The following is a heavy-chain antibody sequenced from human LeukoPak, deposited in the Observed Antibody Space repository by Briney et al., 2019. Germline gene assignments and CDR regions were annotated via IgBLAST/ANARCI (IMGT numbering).Heavy chain of an antibody. J-gene: IGHJ4*02. CDR1: GFTFSSYW. V-gene: IGHV3-74*01. D-gene: IGHD1-1*01. CDR3: ARDGKVSTGTTDRGFDY. CDR2: INSDGSGT. Sequence: PGGSLRLSCAASGFTFSSYWMHWVRQAPGKGLVWVSRINSDGSGTTYADSVKGRFTISRDNSKNTLYLQMNSLRAEDTAVYYCARDGKVSTGTTDRGFDYWGQGTLVTVSS.